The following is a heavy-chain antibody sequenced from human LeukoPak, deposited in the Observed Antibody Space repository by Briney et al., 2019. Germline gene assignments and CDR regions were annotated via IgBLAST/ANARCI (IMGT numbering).Heavy chain of an antibody. Sequence: GESLKISCKGSGYRFTSYWIGWVRQMPGKGLEWMGIINPGDSDTRYSPSFQGQVTISVDKFISTAYLQWSSLKASDTAMYYCARDRLYHSFDIWGQGTMVTVSS. CDR2: INPGDSDT. V-gene: IGHV5-51*01. CDR1: GYRFTSYW. CDR3: ARDRLYHSFDI. D-gene: IGHD3-16*01. J-gene: IGHJ3*02.